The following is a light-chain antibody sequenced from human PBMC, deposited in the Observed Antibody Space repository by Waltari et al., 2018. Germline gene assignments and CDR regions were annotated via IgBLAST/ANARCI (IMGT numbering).Light chain of an antibody. Sequence: DVVMNQSPLSLSVTLGQSASISCRSSHALVYKDGNSYMNWFPQRPGPPPRRLIYSGSKPDSGVPDRFSGSGSGTDFTLRISRVEAEDVGVYYCMQGTHWPWTFGQGTKVEIK. CDR1: HALVYKDGNSY. CDR2: SGS. V-gene: IGKV2-30*01. CDR3: MQGTHWPWT. J-gene: IGKJ1*01.